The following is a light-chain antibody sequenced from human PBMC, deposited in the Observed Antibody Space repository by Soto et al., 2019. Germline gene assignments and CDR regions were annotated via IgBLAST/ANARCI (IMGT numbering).Light chain of an antibody. CDR1: QSVTSSY. V-gene: IGKV3-20*01. CDR3: HQYGSSPST. Sequence: EIVLTQSPGTLSLSPGERATLSCRASQSVTSSYLAWWQQKPGQAPRLLIYGASSRATGIPDRFSGSGSGTDFTLTISRLEPEDFAVYYCHQYGSSPSTFGQGTKWISN. CDR2: GAS. J-gene: IGKJ1*01.